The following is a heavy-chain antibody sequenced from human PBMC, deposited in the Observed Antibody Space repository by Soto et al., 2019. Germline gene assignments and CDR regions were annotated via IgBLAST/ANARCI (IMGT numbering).Heavy chain of an antibody. CDR3: ARVYSGSYYEFDY. Sequence: SETLSLTCEVHSGSFSGYCWTWIRQSPGKGLEWIAEINHTGSTNSNPSLRGRVTTSIDTSKNQFSLMLTSVTAADTAVYFCARVYSGSYYEFDYWGQGTLVTVSS. J-gene: IGHJ4*02. CDR1: SGSFSGYC. V-gene: IGHV4-34*01. D-gene: IGHD1-26*01. CDR2: INHTGST.